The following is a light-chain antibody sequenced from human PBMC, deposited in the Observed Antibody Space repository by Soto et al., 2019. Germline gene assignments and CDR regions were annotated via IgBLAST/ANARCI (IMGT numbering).Light chain of an antibody. J-gene: IGKJ1*01. CDR1: QSVSGK. V-gene: IGKV3-15*01. Sequence: EVLLTQSPGTLSVSPGESATLSCRASQSVSGKLAWYQQKPGQAPRLLIYDASTRATGIPARFSGSGSGTEFTLTISSLQSEDFAVYYCQQSNNWPWTFGQGTKVDIK. CDR3: QQSNNWPWT. CDR2: DAS.